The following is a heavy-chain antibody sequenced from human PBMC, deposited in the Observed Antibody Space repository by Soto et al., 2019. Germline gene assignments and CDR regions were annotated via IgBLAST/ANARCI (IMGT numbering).Heavy chain of an antibody. CDR2: ISAYNGNT. CDR1: GYSFTSYG. J-gene: IGHJ4*02. CDR3: ARDFYDFSSFDY. D-gene: IGHD3-3*01. V-gene: IGHV1-18*01. Sequence: ASVKVSCKASGYSFTSYGLSWVRQAPGQGLEWMGWISAYNGNTNYAQNLQGRVSITTDTSTSTAYMELRSLRSDDTAVYYCARDFYDFSSFDYWGQGTLVTVSS.